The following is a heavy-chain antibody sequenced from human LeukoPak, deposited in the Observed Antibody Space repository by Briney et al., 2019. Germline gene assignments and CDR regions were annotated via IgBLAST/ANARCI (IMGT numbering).Heavy chain of an antibody. V-gene: IGHV3-48*04. J-gene: IGHJ4*02. D-gene: IGHD3-22*01. Sequence: PGGSLRLSCAASGFTFSSYSMNWVRQAPGKGLEWVSYISSSSSTIYYADSVKGRFTISRDNAKNSLYLQMNSLRAEDTAVYYCARDLMTYYDSSGYYLGYWGQGTLVTVSS. CDR2: ISSSSSTI. CDR1: GFTFSSYS. CDR3: ARDLMTYYDSSGYYLGY.